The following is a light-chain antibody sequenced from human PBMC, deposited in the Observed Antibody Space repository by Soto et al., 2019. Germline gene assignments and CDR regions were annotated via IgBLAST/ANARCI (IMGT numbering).Light chain of an antibody. CDR2: DTS. J-gene: IGKJ5*01. CDR1: QSVSSSH. V-gene: IGKV3-20*01. Sequence: EVELTQSPGTLSLSPGERATLSCRASQSVSSSHLAWYQQKRGQAPRLLIYDTSNRATGIPDRFSGSGSGTDFTLTISSLEPEDFAVYYCQKYNNWPPITVGQGTRLEIK. CDR3: QKYNNWPPIT.